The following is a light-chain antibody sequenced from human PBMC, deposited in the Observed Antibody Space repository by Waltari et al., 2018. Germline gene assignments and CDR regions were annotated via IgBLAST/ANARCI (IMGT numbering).Light chain of an antibody. CDR2: WAS. CDR1: QSVLYSFNNKNY. Sequence: DIVMTQSPDSLPVSLGERATINCKSSQSVLYSFNNKNYLAWYQHKPGHSPKLLISWASTRESGVPDRFSGSGSGTDFTLTISSLQAEDVAVYYCQQYYTNPITFGPGTKVELK. V-gene: IGKV4-1*01. J-gene: IGKJ3*01. CDR3: QQYYTNPIT.